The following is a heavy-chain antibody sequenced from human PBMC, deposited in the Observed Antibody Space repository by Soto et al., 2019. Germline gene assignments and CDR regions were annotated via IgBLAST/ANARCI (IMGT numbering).Heavy chain of an antibody. CDR3: AKTPTIAARREDF. CDR1: RGTYNSDS. Sequence: VKPCCKGPRGTYNSDSHNWLRPAPGQGLEWVGGIFPIFGTSSYAQKFQGRVTITADESTSTVYLELSSLRSEDTAVYYCAKTPTIAARREDFWGRGTLVTVSA. V-gene: IGHV1-69*01. J-gene: IGHJ4*02. CDR2: IFPIFGTS. D-gene: IGHD6-6*01.